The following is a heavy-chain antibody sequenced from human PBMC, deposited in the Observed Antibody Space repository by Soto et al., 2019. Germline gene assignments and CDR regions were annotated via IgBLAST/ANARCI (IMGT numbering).Heavy chain of an antibody. CDR1: GFAFSSYA. V-gene: IGHV3-30-3*01. CDR3: ARGGATRTGRGHYYGMDV. Sequence: RRLSCAASGFAFSSYAIHWGRQAPGKGLEWVAVISSAGNSEYYGDSVGGRFSISRDNSKNPVYLQMNSLKTEDTAVYFCARGGATRTGRGHYYGMDVWGQGAPVPVSS. J-gene: IGHJ6*02. D-gene: IGHD6-6*01. CDR2: ISSAGNSE.